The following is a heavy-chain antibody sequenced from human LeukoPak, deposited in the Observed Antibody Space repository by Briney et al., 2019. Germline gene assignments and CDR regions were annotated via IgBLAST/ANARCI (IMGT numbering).Heavy chain of an antibody. CDR2: VDPTDSYT. Sequence: GEPRKISCNGSGYSFTTYWISWVRQMHGKGLEWMGRVDPTDSYTNYSPSFQGHVTISADKSITTAYLRWSSLKASDTAMYYCTTYYETNGYYAFDIWSQGTMVTVSS. CDR1: GYSFTTYW. J-gene: IGHJ3*02. CDR3: TTYYETNGYYAFDI. V-gene: IGHV5-10-1*01. D-gene: IGHD3-22*01.